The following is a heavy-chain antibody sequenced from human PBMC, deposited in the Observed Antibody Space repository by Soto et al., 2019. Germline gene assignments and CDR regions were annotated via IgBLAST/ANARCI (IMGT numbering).Heavy chain of an antibody. V-gene: IGHV3-23*01. D-gene: IGHD1-26*01. Sequence: GGSLRLSCAASGFIFENFGMSWVRQAPGKGLEWISSISGSGFKKYYADSVKGRFTISRDNSKSTVYLELNNLSTEDTAVYHCAKNQGVELVPLATVDWFDPWGQGSVVTVSS. J-gene: IGHJ5*02. CDR2: ISGSGFKK. CDR1: GFIFENFG. CDR3: AKNQGVELVPLATVDWFDP.